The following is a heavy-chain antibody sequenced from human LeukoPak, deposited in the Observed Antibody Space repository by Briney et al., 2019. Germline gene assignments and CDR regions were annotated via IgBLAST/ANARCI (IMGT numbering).Heavy chain of an antibody. Sequence: GGSLRLSCAASGFTFSSYSMNWVRQAPGKGLEWGSFISSSSSTIYYADSVKGRFTISRDKAKNSMYLQMNSLRAEDTAVSYCARDRGGSYSAIDYWGQGTLVTVSS. D-gene: IGHD1-26*01. CDR1: GFTFSSYS. CDR3: ARDRGGSYSAIDY. V-gene: IGHV3-48*01. CDR2: ISSSSSTI. J-gene: IGHJ4*02.